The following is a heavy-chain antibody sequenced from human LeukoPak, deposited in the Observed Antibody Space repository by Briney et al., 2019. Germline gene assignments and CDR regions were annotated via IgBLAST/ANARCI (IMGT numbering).Heavy chain of an antibody. CDR1: GYTFTGYY. D-gene: IGHD4-23*01. CDR2: ISAYNGNT. J-gene: IGHJ4*02. Sequence: ASVKVSCKASGYTFTGYYMHWVRQAPGQGLEWMGWISAYNGNTNYAQKLQGRVTMTTDTSTSTAYMELRSLRSDDTAVYYCARGLPTFYGGNSDHPFDYWGQGTLVTVSS. CDR3: ARGLPTFYGGNSDHPFDY. V-gene: IGHV1-18*04.